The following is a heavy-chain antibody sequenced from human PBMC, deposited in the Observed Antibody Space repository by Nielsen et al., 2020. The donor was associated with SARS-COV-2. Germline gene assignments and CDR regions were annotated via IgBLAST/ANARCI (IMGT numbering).Heavy chain of an antibody. V-gene: IGHV3-23*03. J-gene: IGHJ6*02. CDR2: IDSGGSSP. CDR3: AKYDSSGYYYEVYYGMDV. Sequence: WIRQPPGKGLEWVSVIDSGGSSPHYGDSVKGRFTIFRDNSKNTLYLQMNSLRVEDTAVYYCAKYDSSGYYYEVYYGMDVWGQGTTVTVSS. D-gene: IGHD3-22*01.